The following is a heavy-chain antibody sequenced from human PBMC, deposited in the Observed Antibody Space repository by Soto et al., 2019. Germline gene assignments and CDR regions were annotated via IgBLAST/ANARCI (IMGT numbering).Heavy chain of an antibody. D-gene: IGHD3-10*01. CDR1: GASISSINL. J-gene: IGHJ4*02. Sequence: SETLSLTCAVSGASISSINLWSWVRQPPGKGLEWIGEIYHSGSTHYNPSLKSRVTISVDKSKNQFSLKLTSVTAADTAVYYCARFGRGDTAYWGQGTLVTVSS. V-gene: IGHV4-4*02. CDR3: ARFGRGDTAY. CDR2: IYHSGST.